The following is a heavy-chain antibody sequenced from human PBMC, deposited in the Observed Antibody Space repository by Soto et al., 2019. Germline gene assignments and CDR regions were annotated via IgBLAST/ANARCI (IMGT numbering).Heavy chain of an antibody. D-gene: IGHD3-22*01. J-gene: IGHJ4*02. Sequence: SETLSLTCAVYGGSFSGYYWSWIRQPPGKGLEWIGEINHSGSTNYNPSLKSRVTISVDTSKNQFSLKLSSVTAADTAVYYCARGSITYYYDSSGYVYFDYWGQGTLVTVSS. CDR2: INHSGST. V-gene: IGHV4-34*01. CDR3: ARGSITYYYDSSGYVYFDY. CDR1: GGSFSGYY.